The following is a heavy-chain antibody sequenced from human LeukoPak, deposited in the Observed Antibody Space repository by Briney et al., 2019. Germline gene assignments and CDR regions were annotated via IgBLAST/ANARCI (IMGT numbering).Heavy chain of an antibody. CDR2: INPSGGST. V-gene: IGHV1-46*01. D-gene: IGHD3-10*01. J-gene: IGHJ5*02. CDR1: GYTFTSYY. Sequence: ASVKVSCKASGYTFTSYYMHWVRQAPGQGLEWMGIINPSGGSTSYAQKFQGRVTMTEDTSTDTAYMELSSLRSEDTAVYYCATGGYGWFDPWGQGTLVTVSS. CDR3: ATGGYGWFDP.